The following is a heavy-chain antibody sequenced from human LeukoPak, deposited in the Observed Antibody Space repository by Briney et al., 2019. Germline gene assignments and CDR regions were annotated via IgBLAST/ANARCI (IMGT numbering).Heavy chain of an antibody. CDR3: ARGSSSWYRYYYYYMDV. Sequence: SETLSLTCAVYGGSFSGYYWSWIRQPPGKGLEWIGEINHSGSTNYNPSLKSRVTISVDTSKNQFSLKLSSVTAADTAVYYCARGSSSWYRYYYYYMDVWGKGTTVTVSS. D-gene: IGHD6-13*01. J-gene: IGHJ6*03. CDR1: GGSFSGYY. CDR2: INHSGST. V-gene: IGHV4-34*01.